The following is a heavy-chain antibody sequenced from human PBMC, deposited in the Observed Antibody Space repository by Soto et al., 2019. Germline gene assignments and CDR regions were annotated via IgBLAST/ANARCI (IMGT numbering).Heavy chain of an antibody. J-gene: IGHJ4*02. CDR1: GGTFSSYT. D-gene: IGHD1-1*01. V-gene: IGHV1-69*02. CDR2: IIPILGIA. Sequence: GASVKVSCKASGGTFSSYTISWVRKAPGQGLEWMGRIIPILGIANYAQKFQGRVTITADKSTSTAYMELSSLRSEDTAVYYCATGEDWNREPYFDYWGQGTLVTVSS. CDR3: ATGEDWNREPYFDY.